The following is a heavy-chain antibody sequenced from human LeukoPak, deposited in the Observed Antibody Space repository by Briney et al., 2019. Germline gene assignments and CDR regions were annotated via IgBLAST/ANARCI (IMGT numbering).Heavy chain of an antibody. V-gene: IGHV1-18*01. CDR1: GGTFSSYA. Sequence: ASVKVSCKASGGTFSSYAISWVRQAPGQGLEWMGWISAYNGNTNYAQKLQGRVTMTTDTSTSTAYMELRSLRSDDTAVYYCARDLYYYDSSGYYFFDYWGQGTLVTVSS. D-gene: IGHD3-22*01. CDR3: ARDLYYYDSSGYYFFDY. J-gene: IGHJ4*02. CDR2: ISAYNGNT.